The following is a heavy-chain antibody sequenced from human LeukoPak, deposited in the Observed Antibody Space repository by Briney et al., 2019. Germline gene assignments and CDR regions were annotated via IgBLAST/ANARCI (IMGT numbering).Heavy chain of an antibody. CDR2: ISSSSSTI. D-gene: IGHD6-13*01. J-gene: IGHJ6*02. CDR3: AKVSSSSYYFYRMDV. Sequence: GGSLRLSCAASGFTFSSYSMNWVRQAPGKGLEWVSYISSSSSTIYYADSVKGRFTISRDNAKNSLYLQMNSLRAEDTAVYYCAKVSSSSYYFYRMDVWGQATTVTVSS. V-gene: IGHV3-48*01. CDR1: GFTFSSYS.